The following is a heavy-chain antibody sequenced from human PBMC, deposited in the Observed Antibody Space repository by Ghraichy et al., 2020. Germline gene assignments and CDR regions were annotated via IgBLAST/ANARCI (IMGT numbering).Heavy chain of an antibody. Sequence: GGSLRLSCAASGFTFASVDMNWFRQAPGRGPEWVSNINGGGDKTYYAESVKGRFTISRDNSKNTLFLEMNSLRVEDTAVYYWAGDPNWAYGYWGQGTLVTVSS. CDR1: GFTFASVD. CDR3: AGDPNWAYGY. V-gene: IGHV3-23*01. J-gene: IGHJ4*02. CDR2: INGGGDKT. D-gene: IGHD7-27*01.